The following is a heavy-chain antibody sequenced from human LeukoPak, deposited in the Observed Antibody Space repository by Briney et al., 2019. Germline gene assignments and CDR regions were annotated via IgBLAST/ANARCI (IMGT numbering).Heavy chain of an antibody. CDR2: ISSSSSYI. D-gene: IGHD6-13*01. V-gene: IGHV3-21*01. J-gene: IGHJ4*02. Sequence: GGSLRLSCAASGFTFSSYSMNWVRQAPGKGLEWVSSISSSSSYIYYADSVKGRFTISRDNAKNSLYLQMNSLRAEDTAVYYCARDSAAAGSPLDYWGQGTLVTVSS. CDR3: ARDSAAAGSPLDY. CDR1: GFTFSSYS.